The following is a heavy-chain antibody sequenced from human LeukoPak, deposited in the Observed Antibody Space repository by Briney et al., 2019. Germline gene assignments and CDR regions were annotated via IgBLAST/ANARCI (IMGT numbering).Heavy chain of an antibody. J-gene: IGHJ4*02. V-gene: IGHV3-53*01. D-gene: IGHD3-22*01. Sequence: GGSLRPSCAASGLTVSSNYMSWVRQAPGKGLEWVSVLYSGGSTYYADSVKGRFTISRDNSKNTVYLQMNSLRAEDTAVYYCARYYYDSRGYPYYFDYWGQGTLVTVSS. CDR1: GLTVSSNY. CDR3: ARYYYDSRGYPYYFDY. CDR2: LYSGGST.